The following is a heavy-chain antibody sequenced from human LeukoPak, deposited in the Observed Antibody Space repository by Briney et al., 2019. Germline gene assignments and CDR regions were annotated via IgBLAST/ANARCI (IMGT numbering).Heavy chain of an antibody. J-gene: IGHJ4*02. D-gene: IGHD7-27*01. Sequence: GGSLRLSCAASGFTFSSYAMSWVRQAPGKGLEWVSGISGSGGSTYYADSVKGRFTISRDNSKNTLYLQMNSLRAEDTAVYYCAKAPRGGPSPALGYFDYWGQGTLVTVSS. V-gene: IGHV3-23*01. CDR2: ISGSGGST. CDR1: GFTFSSYA. CDR3: AKAPRGGPSPALGYFDY.